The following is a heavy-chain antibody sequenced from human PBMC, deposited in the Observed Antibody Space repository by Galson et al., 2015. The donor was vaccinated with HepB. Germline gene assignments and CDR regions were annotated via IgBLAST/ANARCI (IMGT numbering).Heavy chain of an antibody. Sequence: SLRLSCAASGFHFINNAMHWVRQAPGKGLEWVAVVSFDGRRQYYGDSVRGRFTISRDNSKNSVYLQMNSLRPEDTAVYYCARGTSVYCTRVTCYREGSFDYWGQGTLVTVSS. J-gene: IGHJ4*02. V-gene: IGHV3-30*04. D-gene: IGHD2-8*01. CDR1: GFHFINNA. CDR3: ARGTSVYCTRVTCYREGSFDY. CDR2: VSFDGRRQ.